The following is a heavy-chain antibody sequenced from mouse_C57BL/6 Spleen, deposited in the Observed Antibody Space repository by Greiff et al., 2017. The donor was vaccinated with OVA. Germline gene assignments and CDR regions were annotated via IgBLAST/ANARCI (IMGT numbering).Heavy chain of an antibody. CDR2: ISSGGDYI. CDR3: TRDDYYGSSRGYFDV. CDR1: GFTFSSYA. D-gene: IGHD1-1*01. V-gene: IGHV5-9-1*02. Sequence: EVKLMESGEGLVKPGGSLKLSCAASGFTFSSYAMSWVRQTPEKRLEWVAYISSGGDYIYYADTVKGRFTISRDNARNTLYLQMSSLKSEDTAMYYCTRDDYYGSSRGYFDVWGTGTTVTVSS. J-gene: IGHJ1*03.